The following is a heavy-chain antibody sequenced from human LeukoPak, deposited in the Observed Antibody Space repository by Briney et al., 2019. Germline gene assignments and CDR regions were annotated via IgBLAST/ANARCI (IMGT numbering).Heavy chain of an antibody. V-gene: IGHV3-30*02. CDR1: GFTFSSYG. CDR3: AIWETDQGGEFDS. D-gene: IGHD3-16*01. CDR2: IRYDGSNK. J-gene: IGHJ4*02. Sequence: GRSLRLSCAASGFTFSSYGMHWVRQAPGKGLEWVAFIRYDGSNKYYADSVKGRFTISRDNSKNTLYLQMNGLRVEDTAVYFCAIWETDQGGEFDSWGQGTLVTVSS.